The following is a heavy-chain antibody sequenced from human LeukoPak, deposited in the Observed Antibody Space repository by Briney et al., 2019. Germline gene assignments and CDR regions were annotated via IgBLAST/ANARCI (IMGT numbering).Heavy chain of an antibody. V-gene: IGHV3-33*06. CDR1: GFTFSSYG. CDR3: AKAYWTGTTAAFDI. J-gene: IGHJ3*02. CDR2: IWYDGSNK. Sequence: GGSLRLSCAASGFTFSSYGMHWVRQAPGKGLEWVAVIWYDGSNKYYADSVKGRFTISRDNSKNTLYLQMNSLRAEDTAVYYCAKAYWTGTTAAFDISGQGTMVTVSS. D-gene: IGHD1-7*01.